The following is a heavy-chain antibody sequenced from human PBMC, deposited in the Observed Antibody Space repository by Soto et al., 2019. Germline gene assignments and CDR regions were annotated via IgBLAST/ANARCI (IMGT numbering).Heavy chain of an antibody. V-gene: IGHV2-5*02. D-gene: IGHD4-17*01. CDR3: VHRTTVTSDDY. CDR1: GFSLTTNRVV. J-gene: IGHJ4*02. CDR2: IYGDDDK. Sequence: SVPTLVNPTQTLTLTCTFSGFSLTTNRVVVGWVRQPPGKAPSWLAFIYGDDDKRYSPSLWSRLTITKDTSKNQVVLTMTNLDPVDTATYYCVHRTTVTSDDYWGRGTLDTVSS.